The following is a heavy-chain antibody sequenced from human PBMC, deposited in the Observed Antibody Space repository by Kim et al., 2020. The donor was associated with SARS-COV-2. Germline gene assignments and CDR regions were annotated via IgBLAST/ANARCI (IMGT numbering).Heavy chain of an antibody. D-gene: IGHD2-15*01. V-gene: IGHV3-72*01. CDR2: SKNKANSYGT. Sequence: GGSLRLSCAVSGLTFSDHDMDWVRQAPGKGLEWVARSKNKANSYGTEYAASVNGRFIVSRDDSRNFLYLQMHSLRIEDTAVYYCARGRCRSGSCDYFDYWGPGALVTVSP. CDR3: ARGRCRSGSCDYFDY. J-gene: IGHJ4*02. CDR1: GLTFSDHD.